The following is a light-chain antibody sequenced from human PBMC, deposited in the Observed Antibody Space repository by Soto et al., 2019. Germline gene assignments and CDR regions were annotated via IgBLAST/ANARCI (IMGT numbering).Light chain of an antibody. CDR2: GAS. J-gene: IGKJ5*01. CDR1: QSVSSK. CDR3: QQYSKWPIT. Sequence: EIVMTQSPATLSVSPGEGATLSCRASQSVSSKLAWYQQKPGQAPRLLIYGASTRATGIPARFSGSGSGTDFILTISSLQSEDFAVYYCQQYSKWPITFGQGTRLEIK. V-gene: IGKV3D-15*01.